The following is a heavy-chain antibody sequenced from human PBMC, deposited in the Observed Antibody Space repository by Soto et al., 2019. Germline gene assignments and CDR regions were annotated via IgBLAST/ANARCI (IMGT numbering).Heavy chain of an antibody. D-gene: IGHD3-9*01. CDR2: ISGTASRT. Sequence: GGSLRLSCAGSGFTPTTTPLSWVRQPPGKGLEWVTTISGTASRTYYVDSVKGRFFISRDNSKNTVTLRMNNLTVDDTAVYYCETSFRYFDNWGQGTRVTVSS. CDR1: GFTPTTTP. J-gene: IGHJ4*02. CDR3: ETSFRYFDN. V-gene: IGHV3-23*01.